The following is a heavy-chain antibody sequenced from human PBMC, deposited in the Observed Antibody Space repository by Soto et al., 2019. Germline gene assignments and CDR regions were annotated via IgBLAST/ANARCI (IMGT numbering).Heavy chain of an antibody. V-gene: IGHV4-34*01. J-gene: IGHJ5*02. D-gene: IGHD6-13*01. Sequence: SETLSLTCAVYGGSFSGHSWSWIRQPPGKGLEWIGEINHSGSTNYNPSLKSRVTISVDTSKNQFSLKLSPVTAADTAVYYCAGGIATAGSVNWFDPWGQGTLDTVSS. CDR2: INHSGST. CDR3: AGGIATAGSVNWFDP. CDR1: GGSFSGHS.